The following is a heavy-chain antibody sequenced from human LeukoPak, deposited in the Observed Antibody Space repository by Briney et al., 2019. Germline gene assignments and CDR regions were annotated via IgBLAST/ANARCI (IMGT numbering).Heavy chain of an antibody. CDR3: ARELPYGATYDY. CDR2: ISYDGSNK. Sequence: GGSLRLSCAASGFTFSSYAMHWVRQAPGKGLEWVAVISYDGSNKYYADSVKGRFTISRDNSKNTLYLQMNSLRAEDTAVYYCARELPYGATYDYWGQGTLVTVSS. CDR1: GFTFSSYA. D-gene: IGHD4-17*01. V-gene: IGHV3-30-3*01. J-gene: IGHJ4*02.